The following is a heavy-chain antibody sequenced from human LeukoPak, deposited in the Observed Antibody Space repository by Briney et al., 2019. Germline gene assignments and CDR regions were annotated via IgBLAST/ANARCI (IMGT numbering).Heavy chain of an antibody. CDR2: IYYSGST. Sequence: SETLSLTCTVSGGSISSYYWSWIRQPPGEGLEWVGYIYYSGSTNYNPSLKSRVTISVDTSKNQFSLKLSSVTAADTAVYYCARSPSRYCSGGSCPNWFDPWGQGTLVTVSS. J-gene: IGHJ5*02. CDR3: ARSPSRYCSGGSCPNWFDP. V-gene: IGHV4-59*13. CDR1: GGSISSYY. D-gene: IGHD2-15*01.